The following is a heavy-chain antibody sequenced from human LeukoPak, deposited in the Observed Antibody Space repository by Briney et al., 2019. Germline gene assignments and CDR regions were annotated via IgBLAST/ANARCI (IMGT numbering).Heavy chain of an antibody. CDR2: INPSGGST. CDR3: ARGASSNWFDP. V-gene: IGHV1-46*01. Sequence: PGGSLRLSCAASGFTFTSYYMHWVRQAPGQGLEWMGIINPSGGSTSYAQKFQGRVTMTRDMSTSTVYMELSSLRSEDTAVYYCARGASSNWFDPWGQGTLVTVSS. CDR1: GFTFTSYY. D-gene: IGHD3-10*01. J-gene: IGHJ5*02.